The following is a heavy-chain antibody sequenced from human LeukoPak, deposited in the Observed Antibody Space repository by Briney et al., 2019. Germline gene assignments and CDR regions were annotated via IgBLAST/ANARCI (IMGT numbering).Heavy chain of an antibody. CDR1: GYSFTSYW. CDR3: ARLPVPSKTSNYYDSSGPDY. CDR2: IDPSDSYT. J-gene: IGHJ4*02. V-gene: IGHV5-10-1*01. D-gene: IGHD3-22*01. Sequence: GESLRISCKGSGYSFTSYWISWVRQMPGKGLEWMGRIDPSDSYTNYSPSFQGHVTISADKSISTAYLQWSSLKASDTAMYYCARLPVPSKTSNYYDSSGPDYWGQGTLVTVSS.